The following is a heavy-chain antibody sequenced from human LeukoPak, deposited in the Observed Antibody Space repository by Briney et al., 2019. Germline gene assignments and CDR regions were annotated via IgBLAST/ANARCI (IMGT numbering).Heavy chain of an antibody. CDR3: AKDLDYYDSSGYYVPTPYFDY. J-gene: IGHJ4*02. CDR1: GFTFSSYS. D-gene: IGHD3-22*01. CDR2: ISGSGGST. Sequence: GGSLRLSCAASGFTFSSYSINWVRQAPGKGLEWVSAISGSGGSTYYADSVKGRFTISRDNSKNTLYLQMNSLRAEDTAVYYCAKDLDYYDSSGYYVPTPYFDYWGQGTLVTVSS. V-gene: IGHV3-23*01.